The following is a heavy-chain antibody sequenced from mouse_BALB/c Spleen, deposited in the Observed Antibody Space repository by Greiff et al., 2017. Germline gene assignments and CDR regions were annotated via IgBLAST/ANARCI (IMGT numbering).Heavy chain of an antibody. V-gene: IGHV1-55*01. CDR2: IYPGSGST. D-gene: IGHD2-4*01. Sequence: QVQLQQPGAELVKPGTSVKLSCKASGYNFTSYWINWVKLRPGQGLEWIGDIYPGSGSTNYNEKFKSKATLTVDTSSSTAYMQLSCLASEDSALYYCARDGLKGYFDVWGAGTTVTVSS. CDR3: ARDGLKGYFDV. J-gene: IGHJ1*01. CDR1: GYNFTSYW.